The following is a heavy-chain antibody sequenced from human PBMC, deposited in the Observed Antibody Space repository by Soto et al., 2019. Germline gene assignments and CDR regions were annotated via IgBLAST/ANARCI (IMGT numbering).Heavy chain of an antibody. CDR1: GYTFTSYG. D-gene: IGHD2-21*02. CDR3: AAELYSGGNCCSFDL. V-gene: IGHV1-18*01. CDR2: ISAYNGNT. J-gene: IGHJ3*01. Sequence: QVQLVQSGAEVKKPGASVKVSCKASGYTFTSYGISWVRQAPGQGLEWMGWISAYNGNTNYARNLQGRVTISRDMSTSTTYLELSSLTSEDTAVYYCAAELYSGGNCCSFDLWGQGTKITVSS.